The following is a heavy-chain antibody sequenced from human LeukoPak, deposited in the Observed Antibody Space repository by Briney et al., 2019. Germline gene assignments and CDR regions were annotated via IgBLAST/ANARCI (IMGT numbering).Heavy chain of an antibody. CDR3: AKDPMTTVIYYFEY. CDR2: ISGSDGST. V-gene: IGHV3-23*01. Sequence: GGSLRLSCAASGFTFSSYAMSWVRQAPGKELEWVSAISGSDGSTYYADSVKGRFTISRDNSKNTLYLQMNSLRAEDTAVYYCAKDPMTTVIYYFEYWGQGTLVTVSS. J-gene: IGHJ4*02. D-gene: IGHD4-17*01. CDR1: GFTFSSYA.